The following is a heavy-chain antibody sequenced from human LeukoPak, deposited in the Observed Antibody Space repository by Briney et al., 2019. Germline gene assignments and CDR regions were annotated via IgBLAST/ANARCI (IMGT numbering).Heavy chain of an antibody. CDR2: ISSSSSYI. V-gene: IGHV3-21*01. Sequence: PGGSLRLSCAASGFTFSSYSMNWVRQAPGKGLEWVSSISSSSSYIYYADSVKGRFTISRDNAKNSLYLQMNSLRAEDTAVYYCASGVTTTSDAFDIWGQGTMVTVSS. D-gene: IGHD3-3*01. CDR1: GFTFSSYS. J-gene: IGHJ3*02. CDR3: ASGVTTTSDAFDI.